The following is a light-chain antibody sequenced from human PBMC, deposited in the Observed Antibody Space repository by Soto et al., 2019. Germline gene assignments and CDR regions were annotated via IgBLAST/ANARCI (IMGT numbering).Light chain of an antibody. Sequence: DIHRTQSPSSLSASVGDRVTITCRASQGIRSSLAWFQQKPETAPKSLIYDASSLHSGVPSRFSAAGSGTEFTLTINSLQPEDFATYYCHQYQAYPITFGQGTRLEIK. J-gene: IGKJ5*01. CDR3: HQYQAYPIT. CDR1: QGIRSS. CDR2: DAS. V-gene: IGKV1D-16*01.